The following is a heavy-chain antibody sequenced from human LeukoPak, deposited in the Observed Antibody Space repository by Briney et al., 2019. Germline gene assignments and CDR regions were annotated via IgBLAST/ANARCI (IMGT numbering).Heavy chain of an antibody. J-gene: IGHJ4*02. Sequence: ASVKVSCKASGYTFTSYAMHWVRQAPGQRLEWMGWINAGNGDTKYSQKFQDRLTITRDTSASTAYMYLGSLRSEDTAVYYCAKDIPDSGTYYGLDYWGQGTLVTVSS. D-gene: IGHD1-26*01. CDR1: GYTFTSYA. CDR3: AKDIPDSGTYYGLDY. CDR2: INAGNGDT. V-gene: IGHV1-3*01.